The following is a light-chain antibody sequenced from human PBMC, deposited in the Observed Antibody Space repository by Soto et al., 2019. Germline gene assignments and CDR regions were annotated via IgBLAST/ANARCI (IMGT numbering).Light chain of an antibody. V-gene: IGLV2-23*03. CDR1: SSDVGSYNL. J-gene: IGLJ1*01. Sequence: QSALTQPASLSGSPGQSITISCTGTSSDVGSYNLVSWYQQLPGKAPKLMIYEGSKRPSGVSNRFSGSKSGNTASLTISGLQAEDEADYYCFSYVGSSTFVFGPGTKLTLL. CDR3: FSYVGSSTFV. CDR2: EGS.